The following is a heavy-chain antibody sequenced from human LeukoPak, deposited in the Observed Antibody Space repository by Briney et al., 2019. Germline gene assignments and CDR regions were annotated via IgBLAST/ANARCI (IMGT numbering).Heavy chain of an antibody. Sequence: SVKVSCKASGGTFSSYAISWVRQAPGQGLEWMGRIIPIFGTANYAQKFQGRVTITTDESTSTAYMELSSLRSEDTAVYYCARAEWSGNGDYPYWGQGTLVTVSS. CDR3: ARAEWSGNGDYPY. J-gene: IGHJ4*02. V-gene: IGHV1-69*05. CDR1: GGTFSSYA. CDR2: IIPIFGTA. D-gene: IGHD4-17*01.